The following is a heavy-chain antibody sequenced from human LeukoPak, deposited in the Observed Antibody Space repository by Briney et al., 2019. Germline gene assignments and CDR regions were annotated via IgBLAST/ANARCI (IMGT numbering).Heavy chain of an antibody. CDR3: ARDQYDTWSRRGNFDS. D-gene: IGHD3-3*01. CDR1: GLTFSSYG. CDR2: IKLDGSEK. V-gene: IGHV3-7*03. J-gene: IGHJ4*02. Sequence: GGSLRLSCAASGLTFSSYGMHWVRQAPGKGLEWVANIKLDGSEKNYVDSVKGRFTISRDNTKNSLYLQMNSLRAEDTAVFYCARDQYDTWSRRGNFDSWGQGTLVIVSS.